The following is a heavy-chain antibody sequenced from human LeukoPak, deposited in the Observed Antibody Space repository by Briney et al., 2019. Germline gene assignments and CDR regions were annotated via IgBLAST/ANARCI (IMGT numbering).Heavy chain of an antibody. Sequence: KPSETLSLTCAVYGGSFSGYYWSWIRQPPGKGLEGIGEINHSGSTNYNPSLKSRVTISVDTSKNQFSLKLSSVTAADTAVYYCARGSSYYGMDVWGQGTTVTVSS. V-gene: IGHV4-34*01. CDR3: ARGSSYYGMDV. CDR2: INHSGST. CDR1: GGSFSGYY. J-gene: IGHJ6*02. D-gene: IGHD6-6*01.